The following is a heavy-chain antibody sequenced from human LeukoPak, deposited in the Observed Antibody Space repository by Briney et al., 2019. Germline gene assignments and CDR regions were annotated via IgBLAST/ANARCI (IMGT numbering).Heavy chain of an antibody. CDR1: GGTFSIYA. J-gene: IGHJ6*02. V-gene: IGHV1-69*13. D-gene: IGHD2-8*01. CDR2: IIPIFGTA. CDR3: ASKGMVYADYYYYGMDV. Sequence: GASVKVSCTASGGTFSIYAISWVRQAPGQGLEWMGGIIPIFGTANYAQKFQGRVTITADESTSTAYMELSSLRSEDTAVYYCASKGMVYADYYYYGMDVWGQGTTVTVSS.